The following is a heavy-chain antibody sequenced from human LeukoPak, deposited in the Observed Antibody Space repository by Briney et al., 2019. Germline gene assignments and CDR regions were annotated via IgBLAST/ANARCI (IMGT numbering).Heavy chain of an antibody. CDR1: GGTFSSYA. CDR3: ARWYYDTTGRLDY. J-gene: IGHJ4*02. CDR2: INTNTGNL. D-gene: IGHD3-22*01. Sequence: GASVKVSCKASGGTFSSYAINWVRQAPGQGLEWMGWINTNTGNLAYAQGFTGRFVFSLDTSVSTAYLQISSLEAEDTAIYFCARWYYDTTGRLDYWGQGTLVTVSS. V-gene: IGHV7-4-1*02.